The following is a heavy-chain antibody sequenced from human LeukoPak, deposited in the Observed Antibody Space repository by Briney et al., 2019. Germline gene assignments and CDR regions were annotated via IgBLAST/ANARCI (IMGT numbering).Heavy chain of an antibody. D-gene: IGHD1-20*01. CDR2: ISSGSSTK. V-gene: IGHV3-48*01. CDR1: GFTFSSYS. Sequence: GGSLRLSCVASGFTFSSYSMNWVRQAPGKGLEWLSYISSGSSTKYYADSVKGRFTISRDNAQKSLYLQMDNLRAEDTAVYFCARGTNWSPLDFDFWGQGTQVTVSS. CDR3: ARGTNWSPLDFDF. J-gene: IGHJ4*02.